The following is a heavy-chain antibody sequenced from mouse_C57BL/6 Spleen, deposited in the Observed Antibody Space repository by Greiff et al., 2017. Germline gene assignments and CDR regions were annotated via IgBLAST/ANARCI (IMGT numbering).Heavy chain of an antibody. CDR3: ARDAGAYAMDY. Sequence: EVKLMESGGGLVQSGRSLRLSCATSGFTFSDFYMEWVRQAPGKGLEWIAASRNKANDYTTEYSASVKGRFIVSRDTSQSILYLQMNALRAKDTAIYYCARDAGAYAMDYWGQGTSVTVSS. J-gene: IGHJ4*01. CDR1: GFTFSDFY. V-gene: IGHV7-1*01. CDR2: SRNKANDYTT.